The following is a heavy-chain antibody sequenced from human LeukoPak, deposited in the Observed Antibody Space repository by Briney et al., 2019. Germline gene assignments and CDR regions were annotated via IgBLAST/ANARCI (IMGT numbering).Heavy chain of an antibody. D-gene: IGHD3-22*01. V-gene: IGHV5-51*01. CDR3: AALIGNFDY. CDR1: GYTFTTYW. Sequence: GESLKISCKASGYTFTTYWIGWVRQMPGKGLEWIGIIYPGDSDTRYSPSFQGQVTISADRSITTAYLQWSSLRASDTAMYYCAALIGNFDYWGQGTLVTVSS. J-gene: IGHJ4*02. CDR2: IYPGDSDT.